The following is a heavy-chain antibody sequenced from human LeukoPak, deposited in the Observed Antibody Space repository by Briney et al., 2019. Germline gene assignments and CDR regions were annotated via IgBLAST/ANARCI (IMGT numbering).Heavy chain of an antibody. V-gene: IGHV3-33*01. J-gene: IGHJ4*02. CDR2: IWYDGSNK. Sequence: PGGSLRLSCAASGFTFSSYGMHWVRQAPGKGLEWVAVIWYDGSNKYYADSVKGRFTISRDNSKNTLYLQMNSLRAEDTAVYYCARDPEYSSSSLGGYWGQGTLVTVSS. CDR3: ARDPEYSSSSLGGY. D-gene: IGHD6-6*01. CDR1: GFTFSSYG.